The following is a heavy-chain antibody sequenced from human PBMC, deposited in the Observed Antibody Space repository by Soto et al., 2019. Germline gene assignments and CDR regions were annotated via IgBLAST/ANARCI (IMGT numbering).Heavy chain of an antibody. CDR1: GFDFNSYA. J-gene: IGHJ5*02. V-gene: IGHV3-23*01. D-gene: IGHD2-2*01. CDR3: AKSFCSSSSCFFLWVDP. CDR2: ISGTGIPT. Sequence: GGSLRLSCAASGFDFNSYAMSWVRQVPGKXLECISLISGTGIPTLYAESVKGRFSVSRDNSKDTLFLEMNNLGVDDTAMYYCAKSFCSSSSCFFLWVDPWGPGTLVTVSS.